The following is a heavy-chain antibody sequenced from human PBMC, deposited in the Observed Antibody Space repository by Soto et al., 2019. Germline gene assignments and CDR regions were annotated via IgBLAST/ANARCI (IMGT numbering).Heavy chain of an antibody. CDR1: GGTFSDYA. CDR2: IIPIFGTT. CDR3: ARGIPPLLDWLSPTLYYYYYNMDV. J-gene: IGHJ6*02. Sequence: GASVQVSCKASGGTFSDYAISWVRQAPGQGLEWMGGIIPIFGTTHYAQRFQGRVKITADKSTSTVFLHLSSLTFQDTAVFYCARGIPPLLDWLSPTLYYYYYNMDVWGQGTPVTVSS. V-gene: IGHV1-69*06. D-gene: IGHD3-3*01.